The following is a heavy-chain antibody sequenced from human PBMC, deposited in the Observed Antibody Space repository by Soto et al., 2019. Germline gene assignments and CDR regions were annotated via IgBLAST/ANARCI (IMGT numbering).Heavy chain of an antibody. CDR1: GGTFSSYA. J-gene: IGHJ6*02. CDR2: IIPIFGTA. Sequence: QVQLVQSGAEVKKPGSSVKVSCKASGGTFSSYAISWVRQAPGQGLEWMGGIIPIFGTANYAQKYQGRVTITADNSTSTAYMELSSLRSEDTAVYSCAREPMRPSSSEPHLYYYYGMDVWGQGTTVTFSS. V-gene: IGHV1-69*06. CDR3: AREPMRPSSSEPHLYYYYGMDV. D-gene: IGHD6-6*01.